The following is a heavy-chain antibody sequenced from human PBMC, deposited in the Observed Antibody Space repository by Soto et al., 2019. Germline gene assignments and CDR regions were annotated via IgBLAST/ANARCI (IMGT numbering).Heavy chain of an antibody. J-gene: IGHJ6*02. CDR3: ARHPSYYYYGMDD. V-gene: IGHV4-39*01. CDR1: GRSLRSSSYY. Sequence: ETLSLTCTVSGRSLRSSSYYWGWIRQPPGKGLEWIGSIYYSGSTYYNPSLKSRVTISVDTSQNQFSLKLSSVTAADTAVYYCARHPSYYYYGMDDWGQGTTVTVSS. CDR2: IYYSGST.